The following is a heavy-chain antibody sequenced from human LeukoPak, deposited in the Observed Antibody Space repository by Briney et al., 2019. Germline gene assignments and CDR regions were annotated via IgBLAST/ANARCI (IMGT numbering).Heavy chain of an antibody. V-gene: IGHV4-34*01. CDR3: ARGLVVARHDAFDI. D-gene: IGHD2-21*01. CDR2: INHSGST. Sequence: PSETLSLTCALYGGSFSGYYCSWIRQPPGKGLEWLGEINHSGSTNYNPSLKSRVTISVGTSKNQYSLKLSSVTAADTAVYYCARGLVVARHDAFDIWGQGTMVTVSS. CDR1: GGSFSGYY. J-gene: IGHJ3*02.